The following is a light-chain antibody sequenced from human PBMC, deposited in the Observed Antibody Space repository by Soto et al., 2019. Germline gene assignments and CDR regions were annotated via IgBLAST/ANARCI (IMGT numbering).Light chain of an antibody. J-gene: IGKJ4*01. V-gene: IGKV3-20*01. CDR3: QQYGNSPRT. Sequence: IALTQSPGTPSLSQGERATLSCRASQSVSSSYLAWHQQKPGQAPRLLIYGASSRATGIPDRFSGSGSGTDFTLTISRQEPEDFAVYCCQQYGNSPRTVGVGTKLYIK. CDR2: GAS. CDR1: QSVSSSY.